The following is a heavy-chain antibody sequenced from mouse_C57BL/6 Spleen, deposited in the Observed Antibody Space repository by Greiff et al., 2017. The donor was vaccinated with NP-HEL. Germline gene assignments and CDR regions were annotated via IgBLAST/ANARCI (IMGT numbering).Heavy chain of an antibody. D-gene: IGHD1-1*01. CDR3: VRQDYGSSYGFAY. CDR2: IRSKSNNYAT. J-gene: IGHJ3*01. CDR1: GFSFNTYA. Sequence: EVKLVESGGGLVQPKGSLKLSCAASGFSFNTYAMNWVRQAPGKGLEWVARIRSKSNNYATYYAESVKDRFTISRDDSESMLYLQMNNLKTEDTAMYYCVRQDYGSSYGFAYWGQGTLVTVSA. V-gene: IGHV10-1*01.